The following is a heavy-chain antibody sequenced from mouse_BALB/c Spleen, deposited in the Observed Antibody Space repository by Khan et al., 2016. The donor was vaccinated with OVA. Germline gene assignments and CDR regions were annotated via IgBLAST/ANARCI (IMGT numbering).Heavy chain of an antibody. J-gene: IGHJ3*01. CDR2: IWGDGSK. CDR3: ARELRLGGFAY. D-gene: IGHD1-2*01. Sequence: QVQLKESGPGLVAPSQSLSITCTASGFSLTGFGINWVRQPPGKGLEWLGMIWGDGSKDYNSALKYRRSISKDNSKSQVFLKMNSLQTDYTARYYCARELRLGGFAYWGQGTLVTVSA. V-gene: IGHV2-6-7*01. CDR1: GFSLTGFG.